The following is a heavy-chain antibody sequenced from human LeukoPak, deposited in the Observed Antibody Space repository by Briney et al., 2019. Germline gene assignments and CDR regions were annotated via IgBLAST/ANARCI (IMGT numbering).Heavy chain of an antibody. CDR3: ARDWGSSWYRYFDY. CDR2: ISSNGGST. V-gene: IGHV3-64*01. D-gene: IGHD6-13*01. J-gene: IGHJ4*02. CDR1: GFTFSSYA. Sequence: PGGSLRLSCAASGFTFSSYAMHWVRQAPGKGLEYVSAISSNGGSTYYANSVKGRFTISRDNAKNSLYLQMNSLRAEDTAVYYCARDWGSSWYRYFDYWGQGTLVTVSS.